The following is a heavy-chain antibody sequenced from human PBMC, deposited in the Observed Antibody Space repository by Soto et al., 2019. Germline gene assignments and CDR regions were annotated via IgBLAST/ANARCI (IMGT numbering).Heavy chain of an antibody. CDR3: ARILFGRSVAGGYFYMDV. D-gene: IGHD6-19*01. V-gene: IGHV2-26*01. CDR1: GFSLSNGKVG. J-gene: IGHJ6*03. Sequence: HVTLKESGPVLVKPTETLTLTCTVSGFSLSNGKVGVSWIRQPPGKPLEWLPHIFSNDEKSYRTSLKSRLTISEDTSKSQVVLTMTNVDHVDTATYYCARILFGRSVAGGYFYMDVWGKGTTVTVSS. CDR2: IFSNDEK.